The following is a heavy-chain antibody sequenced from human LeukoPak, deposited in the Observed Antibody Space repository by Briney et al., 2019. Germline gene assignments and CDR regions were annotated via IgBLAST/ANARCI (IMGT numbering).Heavy chain of an antibody. D-gene: IGHD3-10*01. CDR1: GFSFDDYA. Sequence: GRSLRLSCAASGFSFDDYAMHWVRHAPGKGLEWVSGISWNSGSIGYADSVKGRFTISRDNAKNSLYLQMNSLRAEDTALHYCAKDTMVRGVAYYFDYWGQGTLVTVSS. V-gene: IGHV3-9*01. CDR2: ISWNSGSI. CDR3: AKDTMVRGVAYYFDY. J-gene: IGHJ4*02.